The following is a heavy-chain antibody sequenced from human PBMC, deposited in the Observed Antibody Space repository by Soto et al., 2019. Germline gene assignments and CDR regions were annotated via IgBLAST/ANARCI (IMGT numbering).Heavy chain of an antibody. J-gene: IGHJ6*03. CDR1: GYTFTGYY. CDR3: ARNGVRVVPAAIPPKEGNYYYMDV. CDR2: INPNSGGT. D-gene: IGHD2-2*01. V-gene: IGHV1-2*04. Sequence: ASVKVSCKASGYTFTGYYMHWVRQAPGQGLEWMGWINPNSGGTNYAQKFQGWVTMTRDTSISTAYMELSRLRSDDTAVYYCARNGVRVVPAAIPPKEGNYYYMDVWGKGTTVTVSS.